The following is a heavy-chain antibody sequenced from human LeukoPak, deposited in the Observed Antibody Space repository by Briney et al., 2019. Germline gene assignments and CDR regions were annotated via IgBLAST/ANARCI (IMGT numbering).Heavy chain of an antibody. CDR2: IGKTSRDM. CDR3: VRGDNRDY. CDR1: GFTFDDYA. V-gene: IGHV3-21*01. D-gene: IGHD1-14*01. Sequence: GGSLRLSCAASGFTFDDYAMTWVRQAPGKGLEWISSIGKTSRDMYYADSVRGRFTISRDNAKNSLFLLMNSLRVEDTSVYYCVRGDNRDYWGQGTLVTVSS. J-gene: IGHJ4*02.